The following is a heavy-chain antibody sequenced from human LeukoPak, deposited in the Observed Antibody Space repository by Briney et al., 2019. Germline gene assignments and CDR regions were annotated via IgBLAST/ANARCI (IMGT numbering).Heavy chain of an antibody. CDR2: ISSSSTI. Sequence: GGSLRLSCAASGFTFSSYSMNWVRQAPGKGLEWVSYISSSSTIYYADSVKGRFTISRDNAKNSLYLQMNSLRDEDTAVYYCAMGNLHLYGMDVWGQGTTVTVSS. CDR1: GFTFSSYS. D-gene: IGHD7-27*01. V-gene: IGHV3-48*02. CDR3: AMGNLHLYGMDV. J-gene: IGHJ6*02.